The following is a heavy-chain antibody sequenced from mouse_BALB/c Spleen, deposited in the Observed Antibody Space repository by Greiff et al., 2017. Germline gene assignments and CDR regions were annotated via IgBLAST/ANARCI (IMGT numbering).Heavy chain of an antibody. Sequence: EVQLVESGGGLVQPGGSLKLSCAASGFTFSSYGMSWVRQTPDKRLELVATINSNGGSTYYPDSVKGRFTISRDNAKNTLYLQMSSLKSEDTAMYYCARLENAMDYWGQGTSVTVSS. V-gene: IGHV5-6-3*01. CDR3: ARLENAMDY. CDR1: GFTFSSYG. CDR2: INSNGGST. J-gene: IGHJ4*01.